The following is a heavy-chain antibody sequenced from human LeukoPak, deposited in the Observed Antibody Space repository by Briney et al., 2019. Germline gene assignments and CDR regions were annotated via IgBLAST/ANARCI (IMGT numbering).Heavy chain of an antibody. CDR1: GFTFNTYT. D-gene: IGHD3-10*01. V-gene: IGHV3-30*11. Sequence: GGALRLSCEGSGFTFNTYTLHWVREAPDKGLEWVALVSYDGTDQYYADSVRGRFTISRDNSKSTLYLQMNSLRPEDTAVFYCARARVTGIDFWGQGTLVTVSS. CDR2: VSYDGTDQ. J-gene: IGHJ4*02. CDR3: ARARVTGIDF.